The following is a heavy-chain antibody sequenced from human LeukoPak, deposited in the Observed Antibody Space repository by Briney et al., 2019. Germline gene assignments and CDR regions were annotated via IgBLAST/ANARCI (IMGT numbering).Heavy chain of an antibody. J-gene: IGHJ4*02. Sequence: ASVKVSCKASGYTFTGYYMHWVRQAPGQGLEWMGWINPNSGGTNYAQKFQGRVTMTRDTSISTAYMELSRLRSDDTAVYYCAKETISPGRFHYDILTGSLPIPPVPDYWGQGTLVTVSS. D-gene: IGHD3-9*01. CDR3: AKETISPGRFHYDILTGSLPIPPVPDY. CDR1: GYTFTGYY. CDR2: INPNSGGT. V-gene: IGHV1-2*02.